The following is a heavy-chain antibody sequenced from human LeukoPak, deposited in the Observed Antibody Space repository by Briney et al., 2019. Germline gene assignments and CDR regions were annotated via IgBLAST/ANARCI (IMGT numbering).Heavy chain of an antibody. J-gene: IGHJ4*02. CDR3: ARVVTWDY. CDR1: GYTFTSYV. CDR2: ISAYNGNT. D-gene: IGHD5-18*01. Sequence: ASAKVSCKASGYTFTSYVISSVPQDPRQRLEWMGWISAYNGNTNYAQKFQGRVTMTTDTSTSTAYMERRSLSADDTAVYYCARVVTWDYWGQGTLLTVSS. V-gene: IGHV1-18*01.